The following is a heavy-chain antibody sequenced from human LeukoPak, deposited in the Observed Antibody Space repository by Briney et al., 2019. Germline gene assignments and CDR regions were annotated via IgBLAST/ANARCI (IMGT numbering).Heavy chain of an antibody. CDR1: GFTVSSNY. CDR2: IYSGGST. J-gene: IGHJ4*02. Sequence: PGGSLRLSCAASGFTVSSNYMSWVRQAPRKGLEWVSVIYSGGSTYYADSVKGRFTISRDNSKNTLYLQMNSLRAEDTAVYYCARAYYYDSSGSIAPFDYWGQGTLVAVSS. V-gene: IGHV3-53*01. CDR3: ARAYYYDSSGSIAPFDY. D-gene: IGHD3-22*01.